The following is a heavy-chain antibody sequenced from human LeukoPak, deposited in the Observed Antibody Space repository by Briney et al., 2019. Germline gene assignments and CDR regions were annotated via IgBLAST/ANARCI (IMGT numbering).Heavy chain of an antibody. D-gene: IGHD6-19*01. CDR3: ARISSGWYGAFDY. CDR1: GGSISSGGYY. Sequence: SETLSLTCTVSGGSISSGGYYWSWIRQHPGKGLEWIGYIYYSGSTYYNPSLKSRVTISVDTSKNQFSLKLSSVTAADTAVYYCARISSGWYGAFDYWGQGTLVTVSS. CDR2: IYYSGST. J-gene: IGHJ4*02. V-gene: IGHV4-31*03.